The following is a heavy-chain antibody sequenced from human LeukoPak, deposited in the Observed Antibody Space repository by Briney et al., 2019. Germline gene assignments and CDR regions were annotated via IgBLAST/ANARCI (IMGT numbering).Heavy chain of an antibody. CDR2: LYYSGST. D-gene: IGHD6-13*01. CDR3: ASIAAADYYMDV. V-gene: IGHV4-59*12. Sequence: PSETLSLTCTVSSGSSSSYYWSWIRQPPGKGLEWIGYLYYSGSTNYNPSLKSRVTISVDTSKNQFSLKLSSVTAADTAVYYCASIAAADYYMDVWGKGTTVTVSS. CDR1: SGSSSSYY. J-gene: IGHJ6*03.